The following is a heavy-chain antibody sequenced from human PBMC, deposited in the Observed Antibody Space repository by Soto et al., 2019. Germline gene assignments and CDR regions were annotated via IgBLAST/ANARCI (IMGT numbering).Heavy chain of an antibody. V-gene: IGHV5-51*01. Sequence: GESLKISCKGSGYSFTSYWISWVRQMPGKGLEWMGIIYPGDSDTRYSPSFQGQVTISADKSISTAYLQWSSLKASDTAMYYCTSQSHYYCSGSYILGPYYGMDVWGQGTTVTVSS. J-gene: IGHJ6*02. CDR3: TSQSHYYCSGSYILGPYYGMDV. CDR1: GYSFTSYW. D-gene: IGHD3-10*01. CDR2: IYPGDSDT.